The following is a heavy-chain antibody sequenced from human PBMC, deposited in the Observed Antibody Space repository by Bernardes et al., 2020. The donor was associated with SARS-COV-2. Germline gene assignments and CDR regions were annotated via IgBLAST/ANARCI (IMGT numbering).Heavy chain of an antibody. D-gene: IGHD6-13*01. CDR1: GYTFTGYY. J-gene: IGHJ4*02. Sequence: ASVKVSCKASGYTFTGYYMHWVRQAPGQGLEWMGWINPNSGGTNYAQKFQGRVTMTRDTSISTAYMELSRLRSDDTAVYYCAGAAAGTSVFDYWGQGTLVTVSS. CDR2: INPNSGGT. CDR3: AGAAAGTSVFDY. V-gene: IGHV1-2*02.